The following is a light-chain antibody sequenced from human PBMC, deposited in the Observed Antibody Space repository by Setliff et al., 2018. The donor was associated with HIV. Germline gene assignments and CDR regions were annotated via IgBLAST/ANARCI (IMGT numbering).Light chain of an antibody. J-gene: IGKJ3*01. V-gene: IGKV1-12*01. CDR3: QQGDNFPLT. CDR1: QNIGSF. Sequence: DIQMMQSPTYLSASVGDSVTITCRASQNIGSFLAWYQQKPREAPKLLIYASSSLQSGAPSRFSAAGSGTDFSLTINRLQPEDFATYYCQQGDNFPLTFGPGT. CDR2: ASS.